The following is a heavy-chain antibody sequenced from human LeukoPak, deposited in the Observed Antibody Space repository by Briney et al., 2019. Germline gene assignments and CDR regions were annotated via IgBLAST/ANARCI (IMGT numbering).Heavy chain of an antibody. D-gene: IGHD3-10*01. CDR2: ISYDGSNK. V-gene: IGHV3-30*18. CDR3: AKGSYYYGSGIKGFDY. CDR1: GFTFSSYG. Sequence: GRSLRLSCAASGFTFSSYGMHWVRQAPGKGLEWVAVISYDGSNKYYADSVKGRFTIPRDNSKNTLYLQMNSLRAEDTAVYYCAKGSYYYGSGIKGFDYWGQGTLVTVSS. J-gene: IGHJ4*02.